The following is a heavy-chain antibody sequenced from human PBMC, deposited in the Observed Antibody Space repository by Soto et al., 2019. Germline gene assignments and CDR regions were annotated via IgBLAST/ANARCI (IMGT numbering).Heavy chain of an antibody. J-gene: IGHJ4*02. V-gene: IGHV4-4*07. CDR3: EREGRKGNWNLPFDY. Sequence: SETLSLTCTVSGGSISSYYWSWIRQPAGRGLEWIGRIYTSGSTNYNPSLKSRVTMSVDTSKNQFTLKLSSVTAADTAVYYCEREGRKGNWNLPFDYWGQGTLVTVYS. CDR2: IYTSGST. D-gene: IGHD1-20*01. CDR1: GGSISSYY.